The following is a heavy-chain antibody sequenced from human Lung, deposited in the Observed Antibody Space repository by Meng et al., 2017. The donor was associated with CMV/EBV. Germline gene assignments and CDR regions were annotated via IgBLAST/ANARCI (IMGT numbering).Heavy chain of an antibody. CDR2: INSDGSST. Sequence: GGSXRLXXAVTGVTFRNYYMHWVRQAPGKGLVWASRINSDGSSTHYADSVKGRFSISRDNAKNTLHLQVNSLRAEDTAVYYCASSEYSNRFDFWGRGTLVTVSS. J-gene: IGHJ4*02. CDR1: GVTFRNYY. D-gene: IGHD4-11*01. V-gene: IGHV3-74*01. CDR3: ASSEYSNRFDF.